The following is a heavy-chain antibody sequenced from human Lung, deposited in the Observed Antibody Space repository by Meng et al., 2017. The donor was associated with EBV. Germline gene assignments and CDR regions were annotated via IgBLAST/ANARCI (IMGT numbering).Heavy chain of an antibody. CDR1: GFTFSSYW. D-gene: IGHD3-3*02. Sequence: EVQLVGSGVALVQPWGSLKLSCAASGFTFSSYWMHWVRQAPGKGLEWISRTNENGRTTTYADSVKGRFTISRDNTKNTLYLQMNSLRAEDTALYFCSRDLAGPYDDWGQGTLVTVSS. CDR3: SRDLAGPYDD. J-gene: IGHJ4*02. V-gene: IGHV3-74*01. CDR2: TNENGRTT.